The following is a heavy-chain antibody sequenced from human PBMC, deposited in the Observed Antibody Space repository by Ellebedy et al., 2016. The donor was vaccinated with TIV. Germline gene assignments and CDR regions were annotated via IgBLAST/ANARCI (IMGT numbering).Heavy chain of an antibody. CDR3: ARHSRSMILARY. Sequence: SVKVSXXASGGTFSSYAISWVRQAPGQGLEWMGGIIPIFGTANYAQKFQGRVTITADESTSTAYMELSSLRSEDTAVYYCARHSRSMILARYWGQGTLVTVSS. J-gene: IGHJ4*02. CDR2: IIPIFGTA. V-gene: IGHV1-69*13. D-gene: IGHD3-16*01. CDR1: GGTFSSYA.